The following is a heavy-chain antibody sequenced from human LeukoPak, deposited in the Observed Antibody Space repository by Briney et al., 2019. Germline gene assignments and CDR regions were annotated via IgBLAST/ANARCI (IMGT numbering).Heavy chain of an antibody. V-gene: IGHV3-21*01. J-gene: IGHJ3*02. CDR3: ARSPAAVPAAAADDAFDI. D-gene: IGHD2-2*01. CDR1: GFIFRNYS. CDR2: INSSSTYI. Sequence: PGGSLRLSCAASGFIFRNYSMNWVRQAPGKGLEWVSSINSSSTYIPYADSVKGRFTISRDNAKNSLYLQMNRLRAEDNTVYYCARSPAAVPAAAADDAFDIWGQVTMVTVSS.